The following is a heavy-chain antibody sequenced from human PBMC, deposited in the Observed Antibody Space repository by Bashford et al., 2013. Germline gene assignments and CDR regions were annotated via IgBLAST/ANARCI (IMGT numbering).Heavy chain of an antibody. Sequence: VASVKVSCKASGFTFSDWYLYWVRQAPGQGLEWVGWIYTTTGATRYAEKFQGRVTMTRDTSISTVSLEVNSLTAADTAFYYCAKDKGGGTAYYRDFDYWGQGILVTVSS. D-gene: IGHD1-26*01. CDR2: IYTTTGAT. CDR1: GFTFSDWY. CDR3: AKDKGGGTAYYRDFDY. V-gene: IGHV1-2*02. J-gene: IGHJ4*02.